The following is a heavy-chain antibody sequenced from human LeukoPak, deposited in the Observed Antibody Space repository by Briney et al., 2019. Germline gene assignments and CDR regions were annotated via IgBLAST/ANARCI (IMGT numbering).Heavy chain of an antibody. V-gene: IGHV4-34*01. CDR2: INHSGST. D-gene: IGHD3-10*01. Sequence: SETLSLTCAVYGGSFSGYYWSWIRQPPGKGLEWIGEINHSGSTNYNPSLKSRVTISVDTSKNQFSLKLSSVTAADTAVYYCAGNGRVTYYYGSGSYGNFDYWGQGTLVTVSS. J-gene: IGHJ4*02. CDR3: AGNGRVTYYYGSGSYGNFDY. CDR1: GGSFSGYY.